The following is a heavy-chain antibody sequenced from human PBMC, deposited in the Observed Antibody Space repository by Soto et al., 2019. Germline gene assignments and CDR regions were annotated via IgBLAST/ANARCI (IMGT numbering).Heavy chain of an antibody. Sequence: QVQLVQSGAEVKEPGASVTVSCKASGHTFSDYGITWVRQAPGQGLEWMGWISTYNGNTNYAQKLQDRVTITTDTSTGKVYIEVRRLTSDDTAVYYCARDYDYVWGTYSNTHYYWGQGTLVTVSS. CDR2: ISTYNGNT. D-gene: IGHD3-16*01. CDR1: GHTFSDYG. V-gene: IGHV1-18*01. J-gene: IGHJ4*02. CDR3: ARDYDYVWGTYSNTHYY.